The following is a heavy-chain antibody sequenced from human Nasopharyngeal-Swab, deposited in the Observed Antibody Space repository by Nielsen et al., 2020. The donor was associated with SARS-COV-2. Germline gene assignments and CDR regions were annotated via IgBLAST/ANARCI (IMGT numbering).Heavy chain of an antibody. D-gene: IGHD4-17*01. Sequence: ASLKVSCNASGYAFTGYYMHWVRQAPGQGLEWMGRINPNSGGTNYAQKFQGRVTMTRDTSISTAYMELSRLRSDDTAVYYCARSPYADPLGLVYWGQGTLVTVSS. CDR3: ARSPYADPLGLVY. J-gene: IGHJ4*02. CDR1: GYAFTGYY. V-gene: IGHV1-2*06. CDR2: INPNSGGT.